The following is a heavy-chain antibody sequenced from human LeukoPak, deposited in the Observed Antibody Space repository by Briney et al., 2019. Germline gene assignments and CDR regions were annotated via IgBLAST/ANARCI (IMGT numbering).Heavy chain of an antibody. Sequence: GESLKISCKGSGYSFTSYWISWVRQMPGKGLEWMGRIDPSDSYTNYSPSFQGHVTISADKSISTAYLQWSSLKASDTAMYYCARPSYDTLTGYPNGMDVWGKGTTVTVSS. V-gene: IGHV5-10-1*01. CDR3: ARPSYDTLTGYPNGMDV. J-gene: IGHJ6*04. D-gene: IGHD3-9*01. CDR2: IDPSDSYT. CDR1: GYSFTSYW.